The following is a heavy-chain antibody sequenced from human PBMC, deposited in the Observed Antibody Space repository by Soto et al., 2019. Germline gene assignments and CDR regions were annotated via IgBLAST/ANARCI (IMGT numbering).Heavy chain of an antibody. CDR2: ILPMFGSA. CDR1: EDIFKSYS. J-gene: IGHJ4*02. V-gene: IGHV1-69*06. CDR3: ARDFSGYDPALNRFDH. Sequence: SVKVSCKASEDIFKSYSISWVRQAPRQGLEYMGGILPMFGSANSVDKFRGRLTLTADKSTTTTYMELTDLTDADTAVYYCARDFSGYDPALNRFDHWGKGTRVTVSS. D-gene: IGHD5-12*01.